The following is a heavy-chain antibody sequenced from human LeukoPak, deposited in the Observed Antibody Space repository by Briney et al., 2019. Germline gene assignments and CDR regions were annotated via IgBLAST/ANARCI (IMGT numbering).Heavy chain of an antibody. Sequence: ASVKVSCKASGYTFSSHDINWVRQVPGHWLEWLGWMNPNSGNTGYAQKFQGRVAMTRDSSIGTAYLELSSLSSDDTAVYYCVRGDNVVSTAMLLLRYWGQGTLVAVSS. D-gene: IGHD2-21*02. CDR2: MNPNSGNT. J-gene: IGHJ1*01. CDR3: VRGDNVVSTAMLLLRY. CDR1: GYTFSSHD. V-gene: IGHV1-8*01.